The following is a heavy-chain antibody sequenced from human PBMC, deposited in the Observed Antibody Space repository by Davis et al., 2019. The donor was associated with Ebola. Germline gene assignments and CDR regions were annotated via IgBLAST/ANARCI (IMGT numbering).Heavy chain of an antibody. D-gene: IGHD7-27*01. CDR2: IYYSGST. J-gene: IGHJ4*02. V-gene: IGHV4-31*03. CDR3: ARGRTGSDHPRLDS. CDR1: GGSISSGGYY. Sequence: SETLSLTCTVSGGSISSGGYYWSWIRQHPGKGLEWIGYIYYSGSTYYNPSLKSRVTISVDTSKNQFSLKLSSVTAADTAVYFCARGRTGSDHPRLDSWGQGTLVTVSS.